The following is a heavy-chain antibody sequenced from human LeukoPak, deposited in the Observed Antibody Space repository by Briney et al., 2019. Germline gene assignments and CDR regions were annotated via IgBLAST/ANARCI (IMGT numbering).Heavy chain of an antibody. CDR2: TSGNGGDI. D-gene: IGHD3-10*01. V-gene: IGHV3-11*01. Sequence: PGGSLRLSCAASGFSFGGHYMSWMRQAPGKGPEWISYTSGNGGDIAYADSVKGRFTISRDNAKNSLHLQMNSLRVEDTAVYHCVRHAGRTGGQWGQGTLIAVSS. J-gene: IGHJ4*02. CDR3: VRHAGRTGGQ. CDR1: GFSFGGHY.